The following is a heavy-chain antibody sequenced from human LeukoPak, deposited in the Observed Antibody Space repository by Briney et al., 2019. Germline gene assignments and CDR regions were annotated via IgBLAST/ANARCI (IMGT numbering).Heavy chain of an antibody. J-gene: IGHJ4*02. V-gene: IGHV3-66*01. CDR2: IYIGGST. D-gene: IGHD3-9*01. CDR1: VFTVSSNY. Sequence: GGSLRLSCAASVFTVSSNYMSWVRQAPGNGLEWVSVIYIGGSTYYADSVKGRFTISRDNSKNTLYLQMNSLRAEDTAVYQAEDGIRYFDWWPYYFDYWGQGTLVTVSS. CDR3: EDGIRYFDWWPYYFDY.